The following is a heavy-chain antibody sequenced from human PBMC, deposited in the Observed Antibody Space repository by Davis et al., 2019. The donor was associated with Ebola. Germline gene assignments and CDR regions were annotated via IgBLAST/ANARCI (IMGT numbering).Heavy chain of an antibody. Sequence: GGSLRLSCAASGFTFSDYYMSWIRQAPGKGLEWVSYISSSGSTIYYADSVKGRFTISRDNAKNSLYLQMNSLRAEDTAVYYCARDRSIFGVVINYYYYGMDVWGQGTTVTVSS. CDR3: ARDRSIFGVVINYYYYGMDV. CDR2: ISSSGSTI. CDR1: GFTFSDYY. V-gene: IGHV3-11*01. J-gene: IGHJ6*02. D-gene: IGHD3-3*01.